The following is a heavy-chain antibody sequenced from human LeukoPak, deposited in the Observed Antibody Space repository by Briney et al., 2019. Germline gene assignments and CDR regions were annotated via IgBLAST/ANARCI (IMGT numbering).Heavy chain of an antibody. CDR3: ARDQLRTRRDGYNPDDFDI. CDR2: ISSSSSYI. Sequence: GGSLRLSCAASGFTFSSYSMNWVRQAPGKGLEWVSSISSSSSYIYYADSVKGRFTISRDNAKNSLYLQMNSLRAEDTDVNYCARDQLRTRRDGYNPDDFDIWGQGTMVTVSS. D-gene: IGHD5-24*01. V-gene: IGHV3-21*01. CDR1: GFTFSSYS. J-gene: IGHJ3*02.